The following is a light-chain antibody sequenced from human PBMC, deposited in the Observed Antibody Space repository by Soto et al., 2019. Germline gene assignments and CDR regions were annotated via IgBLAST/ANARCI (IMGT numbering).Light chain of an antibody. V-gene: IGLV2-14*03. CDR2: AVS. CDR3: ISYTDRQSYL. CDR1: SSDIGSYNH. Sequence: TQPAYVSGSRGQSVTISCSGTSSDIGSYNHVAWYQQFPGKSPKLMIYAVSDRPPGVSDRFSGSTSGITASLTISGLQTEDEADYYRISYTDRQSYLFGTGTKVTVL. J-gene: IGLJ1*01.